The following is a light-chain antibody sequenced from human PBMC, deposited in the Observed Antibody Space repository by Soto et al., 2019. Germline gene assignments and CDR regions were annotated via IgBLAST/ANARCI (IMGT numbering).Light chain of an antibody. CDR3: QTWGTGIRGV. V-gene: IGLV4-69*01. CDR1: SGHSSYA. CDR2: LNSDGSH. Sequence: QPVLTQSPSASASLGASVKLTCTLSSGHSSYAIAWHQQQPEKGPRYLMKLNSDGSHSKGDGIPDRFSGSSSGAERYLTSSSLQSEDEADYYCQTWGTGIRGVFGGGTQLTVL. J-gene: IGLJ7*01.